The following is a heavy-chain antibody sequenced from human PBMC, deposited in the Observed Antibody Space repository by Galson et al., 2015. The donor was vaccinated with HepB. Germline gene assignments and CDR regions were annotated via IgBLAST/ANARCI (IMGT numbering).Heavy chain of an antibody. J-gene: IGHJ4*02. CDR2: IRSRDNNYAT. CDR3: ARLGDFSGYSSR. CDR1: GFTFSGSA. Sequence: SLRLSCAASGFTFSGSAIHWVRQASGKGPEWVSRIRSRDNNYATSYVPSLGGRFTISRDDSKNMAYLHMRSLKAEDTAVYYCARLGDFSGYSSRWGQGTLVTVSS. V-gene: IGHV3-73*01. D-gene: IGHD5-12*01.